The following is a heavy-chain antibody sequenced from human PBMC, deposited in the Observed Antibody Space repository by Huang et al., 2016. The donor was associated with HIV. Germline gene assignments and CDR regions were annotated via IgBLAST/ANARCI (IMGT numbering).Heavy chain of an antibody. Sequence: QVQLVQSGAEVKKPGASVKVSCKASGYTFTSYDINWVRQATGQGPAWMGWMNPNSGNTDHAQKCQGRVTITRNTSSSTAYIELSSLRSGDTAVYYCARGGVADYVWGTYRPNAFDIWGQGTMVTVSS. D-gene: IGHD3-16*02. V-gene: IGHV1-8*01. CDR1: GYTFTSYD. CDR2: MNPNSGNT. J-gene: IGHJ3*02. CDR3: ARGGVADYVWGTYRPNAFDI.